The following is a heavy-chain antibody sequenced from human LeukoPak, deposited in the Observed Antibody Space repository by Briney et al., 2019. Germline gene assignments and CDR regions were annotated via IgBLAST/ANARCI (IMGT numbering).Heavy chain of an antibody. CDR3: ARAWDIVGERFDY. Sequence: PGRSLRLSCAASGFTFSSYAMHWVRQAPGKGLEWVAVISYDGSNKYYADSVKGRFTISRGNSKNTLYLQMNSLRAEDTAVYYCARAWDIVGERFDYWGQGTLVTVSS. D-gene: IGHD2-15*01. CDR2: ISYDGSNK. CDR1: GFTFSSYA. V-gene: IGHV3-30-3*01. J-gene: IGHJ4*02.